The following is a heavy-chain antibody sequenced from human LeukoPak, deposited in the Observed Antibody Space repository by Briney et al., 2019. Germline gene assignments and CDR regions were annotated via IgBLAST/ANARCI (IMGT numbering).Heavy chain of an antibody. V-gene: IGHV1-18*01. J-gene: IGHJ3*02. D-gene: IGHD5-24*01. Sequence: ASVKVPCKASGYTSTSYGISWVRQAPGQGLEWMGWVSAYNGNTNYAQKLQDRVTMTTETSTSTAYMELRSLRSDDTAVYYCASNMRWLDAFDIWGQGTMVTVSS. CDR3: ASNMRWLDAFDI. CDR2: VSAYNGNT. CDR1: GYTSTSYG.